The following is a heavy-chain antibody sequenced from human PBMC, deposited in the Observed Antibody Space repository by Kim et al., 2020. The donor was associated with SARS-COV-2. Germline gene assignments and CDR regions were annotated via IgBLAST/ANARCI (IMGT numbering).Heavy chain of an antibody. J-gene: IGHJ4*02. V-gene: IGHV4-59*01. Sequence: YNPSLTSRVTISVDTSKNQFSLKLSSVTAADTAVYYCARDSSSWYGAVDYWGQGTLVTVSS. CDR3: ARDSSSWYGAVDY. D-gene: IGHD6-13*01.